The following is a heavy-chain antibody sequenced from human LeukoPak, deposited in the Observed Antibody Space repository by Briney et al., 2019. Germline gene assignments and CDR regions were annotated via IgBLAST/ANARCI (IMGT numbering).Heavy chain of an antibody. CDR1: GGSISSYY. CDR3: ASSGSSYYYYYMDV. D-gene: IGHD3-10*01. Sequence: PPETLSLTCTVSGGSISSYYWSWIRQPAGKGLEWIGRIYTSGSTNYNPSLKSRVTMSVDTSKNQFSLKLSSVTAADTAVYYCASSGSSYYYYYMDVWGKGTTVTISS. V-gene: IGHV4-4*07. CDR2: IYTSGST. J-gene: IGHJ6*03.